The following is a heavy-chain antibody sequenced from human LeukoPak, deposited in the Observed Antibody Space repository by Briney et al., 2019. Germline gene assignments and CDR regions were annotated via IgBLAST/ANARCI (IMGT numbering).Heavy chain of an antibody. CDR3: ARSIAVAGIGCFDI. J-gene: IGHJ3*02. D-gene: IGHD6-19*01. Sequence: GGSLRLSCAASGFTVSSNHMSWVRRAPGKGLEWVSVIFSSGNTNYADSVKGRFTISRDDSKNTLFLQLNSLRAEDTAVYYCARSIAVAGIGCFDIWGQGTTVTVSS. CDR2: IFSSGNT. CDR1: GFTVSSNH. V-gene: IGHV3-53*01.